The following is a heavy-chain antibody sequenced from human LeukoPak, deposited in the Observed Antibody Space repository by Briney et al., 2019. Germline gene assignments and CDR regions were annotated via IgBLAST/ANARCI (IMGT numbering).Heavy chain of an antibody. Sequence: KPSQTLSLTCTVSGGSISSGTFFWSRIRQPAGKGLEWIGRIYTGGSTNYNPSLKSRVTMSVDTSRNQFSLRLSSVTAADTAVYYCASEVPASIDYFQHWGQGTLVTVSS. J-gene: IGHJ1*01. CDR2: IYTGGST. V-gene: IGHV4-61*02. CDR3: ASEVPASIDYFQH. CDR1: GGSISSGTFF. D-gene: IGHD2-2*02.